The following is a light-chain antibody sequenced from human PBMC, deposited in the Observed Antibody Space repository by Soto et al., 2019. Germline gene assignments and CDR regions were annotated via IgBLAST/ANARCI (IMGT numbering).Light chain of an antibody. J-gene: IGKJ1*01. CDR2: AAS. V-gene: IGKV1-13*02. CDR3: QQYYSYPRT. CDR1: QNIRNY. Sequence: AIQMTQSPSSLSASVGDRVTITCRTTQNIRNYLNWYQQKPGKAPKLLIYAASTLQSGVPSRFSGSGSGTDFTLTISCLQSEDFATYYCQQYYSYPRTFGQGTKVDIK.